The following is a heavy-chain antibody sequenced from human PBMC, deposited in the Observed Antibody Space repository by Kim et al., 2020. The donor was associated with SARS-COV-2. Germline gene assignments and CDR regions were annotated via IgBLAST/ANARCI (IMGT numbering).Heavy chain of an antibody. J-gene: IGHJ4*02. Sequence: GSLRLSGAASGFTFSSYSMNWVRQAPGKGLEWVSSISSSSSYIYSADSVKGRFTISRDNAKNSLYLQMNSLRAEDTAVYYCAVIAVAGTGYFDYWGQGTLVTVSS. CDR2: ISSSSSYI. D-gene: IGHD6-19*01. CDR1: GFTFSSYS. CDR3: AVIAVAGTGYFDY. V-gene: IGHV3-21*01.